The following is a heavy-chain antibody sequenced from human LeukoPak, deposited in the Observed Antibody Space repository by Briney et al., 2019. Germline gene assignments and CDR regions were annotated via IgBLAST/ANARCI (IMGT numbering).Heavy chain of an antibody. CDR2: IYTSGST. V-gene: IGHV4-61*02. D-gene: IGHD3-10*01. CDR3: ARYYYGSPFDI. CDR1: GGSISSGSYY. Sequence: SQTLSLTCTVSGGSISSGSYYWSWIRQPAGKGLEWIGRIYTSGSTNYNPSLKSRVTISVGTSKNQFSLKLSSVTAADTAVYYCARYYYGSPFDIWGQGTMVTVSS. J-gene: IGHJ3*02.